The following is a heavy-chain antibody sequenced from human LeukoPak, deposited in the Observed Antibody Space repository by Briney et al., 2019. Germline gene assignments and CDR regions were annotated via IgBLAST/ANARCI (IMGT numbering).Heavy chain of an antibody. CDR2: IYPGDSDT. D-gene: IGHD6-13*01. CDR1: GYSFTSYW. Sequence: GESLKISCKGSGYSFTSYWIGWVRQMPGKGLEWMGIIYPGDSDTRYSPSFQGQVTISADKSISTAYLQWSSLKASDTAMYYCARHGGLFSSSWYDPSFDYWGPGTLVTVSS. V-gene: IGHV5-51*01. J-gene: IGHJ4*02. CDR3: ARHGGLFSSSWYDPSFDY.